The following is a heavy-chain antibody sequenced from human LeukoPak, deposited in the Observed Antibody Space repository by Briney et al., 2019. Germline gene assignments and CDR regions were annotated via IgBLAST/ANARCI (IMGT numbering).Heavy chain of an antibody. CDR2: IIPIFGTA. V-gene: IGHV1-69*06. J-gene: IGHJ6*03. D-gene: IGHD6-13*01. Sequence: GASVKVSCKASGYTFTGYYMHWVRQAPGQGLEWMGGIIPIFGTANYAQKFQGRVTITADKSTSTAYMELSSLRSEDTAVYYCARTTEAHSWRTRYYDYYMDVWGKGTTVTVSS. CDR3: ARTTEAHSWRTRYYDYYMDV. CDR1: GYTFTGYY.